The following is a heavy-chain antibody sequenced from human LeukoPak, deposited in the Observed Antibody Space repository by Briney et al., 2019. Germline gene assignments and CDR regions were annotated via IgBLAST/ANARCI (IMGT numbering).Heavy chain of an antibody. J-gene: IGHJ5*02. CDR1: GFTFSTYA. Sequence: GGSLRLSCAASGFTFSTYAMHWVRQAPGKGLEWVAVMSYDGSNKYYADSVKGRFTISRDNSKNTLYLQMNTLRAEDTAVYYCAKDVSWNWFDPWGQGTLVTVSS. V-gene: IGHV3-30*18. CDR3: AKDVSWNWFDP. CDR2: MSYDGSNK.